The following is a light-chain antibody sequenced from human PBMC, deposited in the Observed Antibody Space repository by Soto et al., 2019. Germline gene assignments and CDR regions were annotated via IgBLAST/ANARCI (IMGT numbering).Light chain of an antibody. CDR2: AAS. CDR3: QQLKTYPRT. CDR1: QDISSF. V-gene: IGKV1-9*01. J-gene: IGKJ2*01. Sequence: DIQLTQSPSFLSASVGDRVTLTCRASQDISSFLAWYQQKAGQAPKLLIFAASTLQSGAPSRFSGSGSGTEFTLTISSLQPEDFATYYCQQLKTYPRTFGQGTKLEIK.